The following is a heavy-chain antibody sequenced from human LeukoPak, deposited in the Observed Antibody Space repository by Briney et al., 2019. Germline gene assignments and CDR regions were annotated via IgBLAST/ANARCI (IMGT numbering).Heavy chain of an antibody. V-gene: IGHV3-21*01. J-gene: IGHJ4*02. Sequence: KSGGSLRLSCAASGFTFSSYSINWVRQAPGKGLEWVSSISSSSSYIYYADSVKGRFTISRDNAKNSLYLQMNSLRAEDTAVYYCARVCCNKTSPYYFDNWGQGTLVTVSS. CDR2: ISSSSSYI. D-gene: IGHD2/OR15-2a*01. CDR1: GFTFSSYS. CDR3: ARVCCNKTSPYYFDN.